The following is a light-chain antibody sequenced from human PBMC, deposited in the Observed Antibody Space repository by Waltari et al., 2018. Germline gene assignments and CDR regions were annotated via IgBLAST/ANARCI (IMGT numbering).Light chain of an antibody. J-gene: IGLJ3*02. CDR2: CNN. Sequence: QSVLTQPPSVSGAPGQRVTISCTGSGSNLGAGFDVHWYQQLPGTAPKLLVYCNNSRPSGVPDRFYASKSGTSASLAITGLQAEDEADYYCQSYDSSLTGSWVFGGGTKLTVL. CDR1: GSNLGAGFD. CDR3: QSYDSSLTGSWV. V-gene: IGLV1-40*01.